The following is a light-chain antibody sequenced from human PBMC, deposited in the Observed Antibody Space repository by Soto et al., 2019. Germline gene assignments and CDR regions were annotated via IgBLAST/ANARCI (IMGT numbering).Light chain of an antibody. J-gene: IGKJ5*01. CDR1: QGIISW. CDR3: QKGYSFQIT. Sequence: DIQITHSPASVSASVGDRFTITCRASQGIISWLAWYHQKPGKAPKLLIFAASNLQSGVPARFSGSGSGKDFTLTISSLQPEDFATYYCQKGYSFQITFGQGTRLEIK. V-gene: IGKV1-12*01. CDR2: AAS.